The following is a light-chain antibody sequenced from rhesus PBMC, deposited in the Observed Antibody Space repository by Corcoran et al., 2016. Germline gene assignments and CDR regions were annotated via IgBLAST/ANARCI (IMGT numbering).Light chain of an antibody. CDR2: GAS. Sequence: EIVMTQSPATLALSPGERATLSCRASQSVSSYLAWYQQKPGQAPRLLIYGASSRATGIPDRFSGSGSVTEFTLTISSLEPEEFGVYFCLQSSNWPWTFGQGTKVEIK. J-gene: IGKJ1*01. V-gene: IGKV3-24*04. CDR1: QSVSSY. CDR3: LQSSNWPWT.